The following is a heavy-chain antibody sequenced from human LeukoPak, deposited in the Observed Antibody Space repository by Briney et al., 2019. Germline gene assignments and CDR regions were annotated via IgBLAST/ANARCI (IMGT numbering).Heavy chain of an antibody. J-gene: IGHJ3*02. CDR1: GFTFSSYA. CDR3: AKDKGGSSGWYIAFDI. Sequence: GGSLRLSCAASGFTFSSYAMSWVRQAPGKGLEWVSAISGSGGSTYHADSVKGRFTISRDNSKNTLYLQMNSLRAEDTAVYYCAKDKGGSSGWYIAFDIWGQGTMVTVSS. V-gene: IGHV3-23*01. CDR2: ISGSGGST. D-gene: IGHD6-19*01.